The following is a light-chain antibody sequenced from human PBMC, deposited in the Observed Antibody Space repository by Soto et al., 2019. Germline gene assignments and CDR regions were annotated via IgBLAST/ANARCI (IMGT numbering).Light chain of an antibody. Sequence: QYVLTQPASVSGSPGQSITISCTGTSSDIGGYKYVSWYQQHPGKAPKLMIYDVSNRPSGVSNRFSGSKSGNTASLTISGLQSEDYAGYYCSSYTSSGVHVVFVGATKVTVL. J-gene: IGLJ2*01. CDR1: SSDIGGYKY. CDR3: SSYTSSGVHVV. V-gene: IGLV2-14*01. CDR2: DVS.